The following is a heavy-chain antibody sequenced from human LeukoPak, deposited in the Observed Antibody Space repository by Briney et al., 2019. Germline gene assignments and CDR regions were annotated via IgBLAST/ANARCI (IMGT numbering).Heavy chain of an antibody. Sequence: PSETLSLTCTVSGGSISSGGYYWGWIRQPPGKGLEWIGSIYYSGSTYYNPSLKSRVTISVDTSKNQFSLKLSSVTAADTAVYYCARVTPIAVAGTRGNAFDIWGQGTMVTVSS. V-gene: IGHV4-39*07. J-gene: IGHJ3*02. CDR2: IYYSGST. D-gene: IGHD6-19*01. CDR3: ARVTPIAVAGTRGNAFDI. CDR1: GGSISSGGYY.